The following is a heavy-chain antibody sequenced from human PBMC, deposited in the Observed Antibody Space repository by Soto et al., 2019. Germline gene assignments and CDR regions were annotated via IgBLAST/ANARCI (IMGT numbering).Heavy chain of an antibody. D-gene: IGHD3-10*01. V-gene: IGHV4-4*02. CDR1: SGSISSSNW. CDR2: IYHSGST. CDR3: ARRTYYYGSGSYYYYYYMDV. Sequence: QVQLQESGPGLVKPSGTLSLTCAVSSGSISSSNWWSWVRQPPGKGLEWIGEIYHSGSTNYNPSLKIRVTISVDKSKNQFSLKLSSVTAADTAVYYCARRTYYYGSGSYYYYYYMDVWGKGTTVTVSS. J-gene: IGHJ6*03.